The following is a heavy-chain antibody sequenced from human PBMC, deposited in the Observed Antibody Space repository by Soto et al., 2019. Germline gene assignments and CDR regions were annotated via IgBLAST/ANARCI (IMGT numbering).Heavy chain of an antibody. CDR1: GFAFSDAL. V-gene: IGHV3-15*07. CDR2: IKSKTDGGTT. CDR3: TTYSYLTMIVLRCDH. Sequence: GGSLRLSCAASGFAFSDALINWVRQAPGRGLEWVGRIKSKTDGGTTDLAAPVRGRFAISRDDSKNMVYMQMNSLKTEDTAVYYSTTYSYLTMIVLRCDHLSHGTLVSVSS. J-gene: IGHJ4*01. D-gene: IGHD3-22*01.